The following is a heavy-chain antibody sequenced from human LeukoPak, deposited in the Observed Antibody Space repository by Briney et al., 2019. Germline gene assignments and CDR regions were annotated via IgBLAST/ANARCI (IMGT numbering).Heavy chain of an antibody. CDR2: IYHSGST. CDR3: ARDRVRGNSNPFFDY. J-gene: IGHJ4*02. CDR1: GGSISSGGYS. Sequence: SQTLSLTCAVSGGSISSGGYSWSWIRQPPGKGLEWIGYIYHSGSTYYNPSLKSRVTISVDTSKNQFSLKLSSVTAADTAVYYCARDRVRGNSNPFFDYWGQGTLVTVSS. D-gene: IGHD4-11*01. V-gene: IGHV4-30-2*05.